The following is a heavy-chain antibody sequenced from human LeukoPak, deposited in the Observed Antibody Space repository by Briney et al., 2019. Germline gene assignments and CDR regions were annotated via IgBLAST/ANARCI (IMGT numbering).Heavy chain of an antibody. Sequence: RSETLSLTCAVSGYSISSGYYWGWIRQPPGKGREWICGIYHSGSTYYNPSLKSRVTISVDTSKNQFSLKLSSVTAADTAVYYCARGYSYGRFDYWGQGTLATVSS. CDR2: IYHSGST. D-gene: IGHD5-18*01. J-gene: IGHJ4*02. V-gene: IGHV4-38-2*01. CDR3: ARGYSYGRFDY. CDR1: GYSISSGYY.